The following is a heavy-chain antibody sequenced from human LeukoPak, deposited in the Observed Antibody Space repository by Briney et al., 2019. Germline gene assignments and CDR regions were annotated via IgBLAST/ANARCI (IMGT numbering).Heavy chain of an antibody. D-gene: IGHD7-27*01. Sequence: PSETLSLTCTVSGGSISSYYWSWIRQPPGKGLEWIGYIYYSGSTNYNPSLKSRVTISVDTSKNQFSLKLSSVTAADTAVYYCAKTNWAPDRNRDYYYYGMDVWGQGTTVTVSS. V-gene: IGHV4-59*01. CDR3: AKTNWAPDRNRDYYYYGMDV. CDR2: IYYSGST. J-gene: IGHJ6*02. CDR1: GGSISSYY.